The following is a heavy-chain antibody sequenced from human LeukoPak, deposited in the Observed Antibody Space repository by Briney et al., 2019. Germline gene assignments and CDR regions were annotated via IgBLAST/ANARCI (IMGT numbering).Heavy chain of an antibody. CDR2: IKEDESEK. Sequence: GGSLRLSCAASGFNFSNYWMSWVRQAPGKGLEGVANIKEDESEKYYADSVRGRFTISRDNAKNSLYLEMNSLRPEDTAVYYCARDGALGFDFWGQGALVTVSS. CDR1: GFNFSNYW. V-gene: IGHV3-7*01. CDR3: ARDGALGFDF. J-gene: IGHJ4*02. D-gene: IGHD1-26*01.